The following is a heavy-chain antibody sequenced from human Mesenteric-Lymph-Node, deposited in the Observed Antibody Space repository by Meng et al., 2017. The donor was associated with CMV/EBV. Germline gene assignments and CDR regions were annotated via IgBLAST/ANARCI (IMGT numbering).Heavy chain of an antibody. V-gene: IGHV1-69*10. D-gene: IGHD5-18*01. CDR2: IIPILGIA. CDR3: AREPASYSYGSSRGYYYCGMDV. CDR1: GGTFSSYA. Sequence: SVKVSCKASGGTFSSYAISWVRQAPGQGLEWMGGIIPILGIANYAQKFQGRVTMTSDTSISTAYMELSRLTSDDTAVYYCAREPASYSYGSSRGYYYCGMDVWGQGTTVTVSS. J-gene: IGHJ6*02.